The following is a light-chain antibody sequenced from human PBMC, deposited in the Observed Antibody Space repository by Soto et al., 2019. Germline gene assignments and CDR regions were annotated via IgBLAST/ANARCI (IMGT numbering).Light chain of an antibody. Sequence: ENVLTQSPGTLSLSPGERATLSCRASQSVDSNCLAWYQQKPGQAPRLLIYGASTRAAGVPDRFSGSGSGTDFTLTITRLEPEDFAVYYCQQYGRSPLMYTFGQGTKLGVK. CDR3: QQYGRSPLMYT. CDR1: QSVDSNC. V-gene: IGKV3-20*01. CDR2: GAS. J-gene: IGKJ2*01.